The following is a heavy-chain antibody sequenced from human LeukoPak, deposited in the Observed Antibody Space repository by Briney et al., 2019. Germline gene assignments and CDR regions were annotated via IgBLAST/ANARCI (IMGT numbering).Heavy chain of an antibody. J-gene: IGHJ4*02. D-gene: IGHD3-3*01. CDR2: IYASGNT. Sequence: PSQTLSLTCTVSGDSISGGAFYWSWIRQHPGKGREWIVYIYASGNTYYSPSLKSRISISSDTSKNQLSLRLTSVTAADTAVYYCAGGSLILEWISYYFDSWGQGTLVTVSS. CDR1: GDSISGGAFY. CDR3: AGGSLILEWISYYFDS. V-gene: IGHV4-31*03.